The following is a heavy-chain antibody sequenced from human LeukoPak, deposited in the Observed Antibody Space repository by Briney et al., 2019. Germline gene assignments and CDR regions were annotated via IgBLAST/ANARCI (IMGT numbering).Heavy chain of an antibody. CDR3: ARVRRVSYNWLDP. J-gene: IGHJ5*02. Sequence: PGGSLRLSCAASGFTFSSYGMHWVRQAPGKGLEWGVVIWYDGSNKYYADSVKGRFTISRDNSKNTLYLQMNSLRAEDTAVYYCARVRRVSYNWLDPWGQGTLVTVSS. CDR1: GFTFSSYG. D-gene: IGHD2-8*01. V-gene: IGHV3-33*01. CDR2: IWYDGSNK.